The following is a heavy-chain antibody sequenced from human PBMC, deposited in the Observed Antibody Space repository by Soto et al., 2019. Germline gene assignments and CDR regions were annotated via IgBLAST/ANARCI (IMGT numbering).Heavy chain of an antibody. J-gene: IGHJ4*02. D-gene: IGHD5-12*01. Sequence: ASVKVSCKASGGTFISYAISWVRQAPGQGLEWMGGIIPIFGTANYAQKFQGRVTITADESTSTAYMELSSLRSEDTAVYYCARVLGYSGYDFIDYWGQGTLVTVSS. CDR2: IIPIFGTA. CDR1: GGTFISYA. CDR3: ARVLGYSGYDFIDY. V-gene: IGHV1-69*13.